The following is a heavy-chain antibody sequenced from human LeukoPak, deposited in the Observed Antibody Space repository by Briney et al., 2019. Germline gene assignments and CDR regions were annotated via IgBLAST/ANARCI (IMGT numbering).Heavy chain of an antibody. Sequence: ASVKVSCKASGYTFTSYAMNWVRQAPGQGLEWMGWINTNTGNPTYAQGFTGRFVFSLDTSVSTAYLQISSLKAEDTAVYYCARGVGIVVVPAARLDYYYYYMDVWGKGTTVTVSS. CDR1: GYTFTSYA. CDR3: ARGVGIVVVPAARLDYYYYYMDV. J-gene: IGHJ6*03. V-gene: IGHV7-4-1*02. CDR2: INTNTGNP. D-gene: IGHD2-2*01.